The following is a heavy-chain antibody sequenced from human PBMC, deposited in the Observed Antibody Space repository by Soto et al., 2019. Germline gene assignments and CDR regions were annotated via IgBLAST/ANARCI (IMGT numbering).Heavy chain of an antibody. D-gene: IGHD6-6*01. CDR1: GFTVSSNY. CDR3: AKPSVAARHFFDH. V-gene: IGHV3-53*01. CDR2: IYSGGST. J-gene: IGHJ4*02. Sequence: RSIRLSCAASGFTVSSNYMSWVRQAPGKGLEWVSVIYSGGSTFYADSVKGRFTISRDNSKNTVYLQMNSLRGEDTAVYFCAKPSVAARHFFDHWGQGTQVTVSS.